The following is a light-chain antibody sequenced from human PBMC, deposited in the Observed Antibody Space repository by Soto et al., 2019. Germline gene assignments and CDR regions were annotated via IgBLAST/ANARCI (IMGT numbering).Light chain of an antibody. CDR1: SSDIGGYNF. J-gene: IGLJ1*01. V-gene: IGLV2-14*01. CDR2: EVN. CDR3: GSYTSSSTYV. Sequence: QSALTQPASVSGSPGQSSTISFTGTSSDIGGYNFVSWYQQHPGKAPKLRIYEVNNRPSGVSNRFSGSKSGNTASLTISGLQAEDEADYYCGSYTSSSTYVFGTGTKVTVL.